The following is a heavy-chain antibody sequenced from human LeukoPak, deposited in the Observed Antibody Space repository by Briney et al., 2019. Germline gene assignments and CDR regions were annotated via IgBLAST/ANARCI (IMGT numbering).Heavy chain of an antibody. CDR1: GGSITSLF. D-gene: IGHD3-16*01. Sequence: PSETLSLTCTVSGGSITSLFWTWIRQAPGKGLEWVGYVSKSGSTNYNPSLQSRITISVDTSKNQFFLKLTSMTAADTAVYFCARGDYGVFDAFDVWGQGTVVTVSS. J-gene: IGHJ3*01. V-gene: IGHV4-4*08. CDR3: ARGDYGVFDAFDV. CDR2: VSKSGST.